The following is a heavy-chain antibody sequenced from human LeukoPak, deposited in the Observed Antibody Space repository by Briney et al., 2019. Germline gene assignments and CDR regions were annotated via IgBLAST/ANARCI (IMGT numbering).Heavy chain of an antibody. CDR1: GFTFSDNA. CDR3: AKDGGVTHYYYYMDV. CDR2: ISGGGEAT. J-gene: IGHJ6*03. D-gene: IGHD3-16*01. Sequence: GGSLRLSSAASGFTFSDNAMTWVRQTPGKGLEWVSTISGGGEATWYADSVKGRFTISRDNYKSTLYLQMNSLRAEDTAVYYCAKDGGVTHYYYYMDVWGKGTTVTVSS. V-gene: IGHV3-23*01.